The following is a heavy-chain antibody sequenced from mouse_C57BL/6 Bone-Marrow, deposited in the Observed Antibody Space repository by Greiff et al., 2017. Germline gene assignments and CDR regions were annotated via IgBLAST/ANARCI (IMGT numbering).Heavy chain of an antibody. V-gene: IGHV1-81*01. J-gene: IGHJ3*01. Sequence: VQLQQSGAELARPGASVKLSCKASGYTFTSYGISWVKQRTGQGLEWIGEIYPRSGNTYYNEKFKGKATLTADKSSRTAYMELRSLTSEDSAVYFCARSEYYGSSYAYWGQGTLVTVSA. CDR1: GYTFTSYG. CDR2: IYPRSGNT. CDR3: ARSEYYGSSYAY. D-gene: IGHD1-1*01.